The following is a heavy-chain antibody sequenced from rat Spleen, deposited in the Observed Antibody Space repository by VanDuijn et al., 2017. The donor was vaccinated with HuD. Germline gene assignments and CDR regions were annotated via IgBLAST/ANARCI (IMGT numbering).Heavy chain of an antibody. CDR2: ITNTGGST. D-gene: IGHD4-3*01. CDR3: ARHNSGYGVMDA. CDR1: GFTFNDHF. J-gene: IGHJ4*01. V-gene: IGHV5-25*01. Sequence: EVQLVESNGGLVQPGRSLKLSCAASGFTFNDHFMAWVRQAPTKGLEWVASITNTGGSTYYPDSVKGRFTISRDNAKSTLYLQMDSLRSEDTATYYCARHNSGYGVMDAWGQGASVTVSS.